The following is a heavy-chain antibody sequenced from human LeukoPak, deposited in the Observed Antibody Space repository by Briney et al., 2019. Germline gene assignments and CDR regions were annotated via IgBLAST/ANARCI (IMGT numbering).Heavy chain of an antibody. CDR2: ISWNSGSI. CDR1: GFTFDDYA. J-gene: IGHJ6*02. V-gene: IGHV3-9*01. Sequence: GRSLRLSCAASGFTFDDYAMHWVRQAPGKGLEWVSGISWNSGSIGYADSVKGRLTISRDNAKNSLYLQMNSLRAEDTALYYCAKDIYGDYYYGMDVWGQGTTVTVSS. CDR3: AKDIYGDYYYGMDV. D-gene: IGHD4-17*01.